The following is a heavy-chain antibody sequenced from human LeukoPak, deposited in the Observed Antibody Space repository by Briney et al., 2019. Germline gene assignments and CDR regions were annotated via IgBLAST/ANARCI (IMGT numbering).Heavy chain of an antibody. CDR2: INHSGST. J-gene: IGHJ6*02. D-gene: IGHD2-2*01. CDR1: GGSFSGYY. Sequence: SETLSLTCAVYGGSFSGYYWSWIRQPPGKGLEWIGEINHSGSTNYNPSLKSRVTISVDTSKNQFSLKLSSVTAADTAVYYCARVSLYCSSTSCYVGARIYYYYGMDVWGQGATVTVSS. CDR3: ARVSLYCSSTSCYVGARIYYYYGMDV. V-gene: IGHV4-34*01.